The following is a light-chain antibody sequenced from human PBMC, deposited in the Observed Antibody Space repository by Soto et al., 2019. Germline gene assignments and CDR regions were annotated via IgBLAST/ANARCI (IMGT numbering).Light chain of an antibody. Sequence: DIVMTQSPDSLAVSLGERATINCKSSQSVLYSSNNKNYLAWYQQELXQPPKMPIDGASTRESGVPDRLSGSGSGTDFTLTIRSLPAEDVAVYYCQQSYSTPWTFGQGTKVDIK. CDR3: QQSYSTPWT. CDR2: GAS. V-gene: IGKV4-1*01. CDR1: QSVLYSSNNKNY. J-gene: IGKJ1*01.